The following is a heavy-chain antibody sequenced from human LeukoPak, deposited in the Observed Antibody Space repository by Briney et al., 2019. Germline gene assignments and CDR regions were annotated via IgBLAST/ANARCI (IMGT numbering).Heavy chain of an antibody. Sequence: PGGSLRLSCAASGFAFSSYWMSWVRQAPGKGLEWVANIKRDGSDTYYVDSVKGRFTISRDNDKNALYLQLNSLRVEDTAVYYCARDANYYDSRGENYFNYWGQGTLVTVSS. J-gene: IGHJ4*02. D-gene: IGHD3-22*01. CDR3: ARDANYYDSRGENYFNY. CDR2: IKRDGSDT. CDR1: GFAFSSYW. V-gene: IGHV3-7*01.